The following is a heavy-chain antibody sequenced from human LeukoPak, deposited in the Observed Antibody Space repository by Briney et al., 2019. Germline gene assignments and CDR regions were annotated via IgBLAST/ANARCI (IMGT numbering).Heavy chain of an antibody. Sequence: PGGSLRLSCAASGFTFSRYQMNWVRQAPGKGLEWVSYISSSSSTIYYADSVKGRFTIARDNAKNSLYLQMNSLRAEDTAVYYCARDGDYYYMDVWGKGTTVTVSS. J-gene: IGHJ6*03. V-gene: IGHV3-48*04. CDR1: GFTFSRYQ. CDR3: ARDGDYYYMDV. CDR2: ISSSSSTI. D-gene: IGHD3-16*01.